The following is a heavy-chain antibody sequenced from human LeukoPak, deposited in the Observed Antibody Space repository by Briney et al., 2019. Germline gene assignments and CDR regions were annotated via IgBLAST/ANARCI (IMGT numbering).Heavy chain of an antibody. Sequence: GGSLRLSCAASGFTFSSYSMNWVRQAPGKGLEWVSSISSSSSYIYYADSVKGRFTISRDNAKNSLYLQMNSLRAEDTAVYYCARGLYNWNYGDYWGQGTLVTVSS. CDR1: GFTFSSYS. CDR3: ARGLYNWNYGDY. V-gene: IGHV3-21*01. J-gene: IGHJ4*02. CDR2: ISSSSSYI. D-gene: IGHD1-7*01.